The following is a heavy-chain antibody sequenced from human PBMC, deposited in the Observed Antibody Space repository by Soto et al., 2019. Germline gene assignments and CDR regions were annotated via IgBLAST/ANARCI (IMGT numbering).Heavy chain of an antibody. Sequence: QVQLQESGPGLVKPSETLSLTCTVSGGSISSYYWSWIRQPPGKGLEWIGYIYYSGSTNYNPSLNSRVTISVDTSKNQFSLKLSSVTAADTDVYYCARDGCSGGSCYLRKYNWFDPWGQGTLVTVSS. D-gene: IGHD2-15*01. CDR3: ARDGCSGGSCYLRKYNWFDP. J-gene: IGHJ5*02. CDR1: GGSISSYY. V-gene: IGHV4-59*01. CDR2: IYYSGST.